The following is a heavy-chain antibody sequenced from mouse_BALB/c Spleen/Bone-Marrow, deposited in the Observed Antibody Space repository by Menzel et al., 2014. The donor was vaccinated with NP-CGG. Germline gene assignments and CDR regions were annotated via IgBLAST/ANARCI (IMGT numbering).Heavy chain of an antibody. Sequence: QVQLQQSGPGLVAPSQSLSISCTVSGFSLTSYGVHWVRQPPGQGLEWLGAIWAGGSTNYNSALMSRLRINKDNSKSQVFLKMNSLQTDDTAMYYCAREGRGYYGSSGAAMDYWGQGTTVTVSS. D-gene: IGHD1-1*01. V-gene: IGHV2-9*02. CDR2: IWAGGST. J-gene: IGHJ4*01. CDR3: AREGRGYYGSSGAAMDY. CDR1: GFSLTSYG.